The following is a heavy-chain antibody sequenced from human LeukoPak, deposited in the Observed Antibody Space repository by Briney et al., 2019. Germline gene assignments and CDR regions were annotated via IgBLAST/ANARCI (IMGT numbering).Heavy chain of an antibody. CDR1: GYTFTSYD. Sequence: ASVKVSCKASGYTFTSYDINWVRQATGQGLEWMGWMNPNSGNTGYAQKFQGRVTMTRNTSISTAYMELSSLRSEDTAVYYCAKTYYDFWSGYHQVPLGQIGWFVPWGQGTLVTVSS. J-gene: IGHJ5*02. V-gene: IGHV1-8*01. D-gene: IGHD3-3*01. CDR3: AKTYYDFWSGYHQVPLGQIGWFVP. CDR2: MNPNSGNT.